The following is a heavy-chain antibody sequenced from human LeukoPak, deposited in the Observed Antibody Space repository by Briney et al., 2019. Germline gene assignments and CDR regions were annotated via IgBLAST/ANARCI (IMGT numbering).Heavy chain of an antibody. CDR3: VGYSYGSLDY. CDR2: IKQDGSEK. V-gene: IGHV3-7*01. D-gene: IGHD5-18*01. CDR1: GFTFSSYW. J-gene: IGHJ4*02. Sequence: GGSLRLSCAASGFTFSSYWMSWVRQAPGKGLEWVANIKQDGSEKYYVDSVKGRFTISRDNAKNSLYLQMNSLRAEDTAVYYCVGYSYGSLDYWGQGTLVTVPS.